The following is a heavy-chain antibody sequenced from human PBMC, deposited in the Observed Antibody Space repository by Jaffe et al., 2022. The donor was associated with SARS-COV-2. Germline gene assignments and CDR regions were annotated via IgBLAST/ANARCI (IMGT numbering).Heavy chain of an antibody. D-gene: IGHD3-10*01. J-gene: IGHJ6*02. CDR2: ISGSGGST. CDR3: ARSSGHYYGSGSYYREYYYYYGMDV. CDR1: GFTFSSYA. Sequence: EVQLLESGGGLVQPGGSLRLSCAASGFTFSSYAMSWVRQAPGKGLEWVSAISGSGGSTYYADSVKGRFTISRDNSKNTLYLQMNSLRAEDTAVYYCARSSGHYYGSGSYYREYYYYYGMDVWGQGTTVTVSS. V-gene: IGHV3-23*01.